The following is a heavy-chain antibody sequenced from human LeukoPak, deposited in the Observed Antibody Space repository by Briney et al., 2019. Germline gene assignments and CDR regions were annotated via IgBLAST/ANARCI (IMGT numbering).Heavy chain of an antibody. CDR3: ANLFFGDCSGGSCYSFDY. V-gene: IGHV3-74*01. CDR2: INIDGSST. Sequence: GGSLRLSCAAPGFTLSSYWMHWVRQASGKGLVWVSRINIDGSSTSYADSVKGRFPILRDNAKNRVYLQMSSLRAEDTAVYYCANLFFGDCSGGSCYSFDYWGQGTLVTVSS. CDR1: GFTLSSYW. D-gene: IGHD2-15*01. J-gene: IGHJ4*02.